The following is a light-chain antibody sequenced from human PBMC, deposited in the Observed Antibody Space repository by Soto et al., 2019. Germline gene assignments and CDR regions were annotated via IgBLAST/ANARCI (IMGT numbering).Light chain of an antibody. CDR3: QQSYYTPLT. Sequence: DIQMTQSPSTLSASVVDRVTITCRASQSISSWLAWYQQKPGKAPKLLIYKASTLKSGVPSRFSGSGSGTDFSLTISSLQPEDFATYFCQQSYYTPLTFGGGTKVDIK. J-gene: IGKJ4*01. V-gene: IGKV1-5*03. CDR1: QSISSW. CDR2: KAS.